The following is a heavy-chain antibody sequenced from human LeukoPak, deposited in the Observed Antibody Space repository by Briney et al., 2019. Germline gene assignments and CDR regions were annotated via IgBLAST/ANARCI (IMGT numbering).Heavy chain of an antibody. J-gene: IGHJ4*02. Sequence: ASVKVSCKASGGTFSSYAISWVRQAPGQGREWMAGIIPILGTANYAQKFQGRVTITADKSTSTAYMELSSLRSEDTAVYYCARNSGSLLLFDYWGQGTLVTVSS. CDR2: IIPILGTA. V-gene: IGHV1-69*10. CDR1: GGTFSSYA. CDR3: ARNSGSLLLFDY. D-gene: IGHD1-26*01.